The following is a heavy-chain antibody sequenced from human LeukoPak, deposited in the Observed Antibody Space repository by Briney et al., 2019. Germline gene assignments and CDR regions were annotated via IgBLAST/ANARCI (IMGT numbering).Heavy chain of an antibody. CDR3: AKSGGYGLIDY. D-gene: IGHD1-26*01. CDR2: IYSSGST. V-gene: IGHV4-39*01. J-gene: IGHJ4*02. CDR1: GGSISSSSYY. Sequence: PSETLSLTCTVSGGSISSSSYYWGWIRQPPGKGLEWIGSIYSSGSTYNASLQSRVTISIDTSKNQFSLRLNSVTAADTAMYYCAKSGGYGLIDYWGQGTRVTVSS.